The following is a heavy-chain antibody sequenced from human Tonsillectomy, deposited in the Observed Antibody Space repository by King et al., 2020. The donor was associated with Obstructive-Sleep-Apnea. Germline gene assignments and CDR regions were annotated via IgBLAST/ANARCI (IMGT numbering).Heavy chain of an antibody. V-gene: IGHV5-51*01. J-gene: IGHJ4*02. D-gene: IGHD1-26*01. CDR2: IYPGDSEA. Sequence: VQLVESGAEVKKPGESLKISCKGSGYSFTTYWIGWVRQMPGKGLEWVGMIYPGDSEATYSPSFQGQVTMSVDKSITTAYLQWSSLKASDTAMYYCATLREEATPIYYGGQGTLVTVSS. CDR3: ATLREEATPIYY. CDR1: GYSFTTYW.